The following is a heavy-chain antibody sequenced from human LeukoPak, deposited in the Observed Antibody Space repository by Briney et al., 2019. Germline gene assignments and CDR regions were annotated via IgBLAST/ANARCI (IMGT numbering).Heavy chain of an antibody. CDR1: GFTFSSYR. J-gene: IGHJ4*02. V-gene: IGHV3-48*01. D-gene: IGHD4/OR15-4a*01. CDR3: ARRAGAYSHPYDY. Sequence: GGSLRLSCAASGFTFSSYRMNWVRQAPGKGLEWVSYISSSSSTIYYADSVKGRFTISRDNYKNTLYLQMNSLRAEDTAVYYCARRAGAYSHPYDYWGQGTLVTVSS. CDR2: ISSSSSTI.